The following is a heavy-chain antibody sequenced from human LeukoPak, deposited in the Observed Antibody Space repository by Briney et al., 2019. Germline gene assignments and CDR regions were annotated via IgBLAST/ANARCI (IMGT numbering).Heavy chain of an antibody. CDR2: ISAYNGYT. J-gene: IGHJ4*02. CDR1: GYTFTSYG. D-gene: IGHD5-12*01. V-gene: IGHV1-18*01. CDR3: ARPSVATVWSLTY. Sequence: ASVKVSCKASGYTFTSYGISWVRQAPGQGLEWMGWISAYNGYTNYVQKFQGRVTMTTDTSTSTAYMELRSLRSDDTAMYYCARPSVATVWSLTYWGQGTLVTVSS.